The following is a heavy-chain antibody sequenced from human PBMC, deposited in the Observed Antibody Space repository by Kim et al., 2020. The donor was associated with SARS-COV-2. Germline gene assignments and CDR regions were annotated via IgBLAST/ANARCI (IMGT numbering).Heavy chain of an antibody. Sequence: GGSLRLSCTASGFTFGDYAMSWFRQAPGKGLEWVGFIRSKAYGGTREYAASVKGRFTISRDDSKSIVYLQMNSLKTEDTAMYYCTREVLLWLGDQNWFDPWGQGTLVTVSS. D-gene: IGHD3-10*01. CDR2: IRSKAYGGTR. J-gene: IGHJ5*02. V-gene: IGHV3-49*03. CDR1: GFTFGDYA. CDR3: TREVLLWLGDQNWFDP.